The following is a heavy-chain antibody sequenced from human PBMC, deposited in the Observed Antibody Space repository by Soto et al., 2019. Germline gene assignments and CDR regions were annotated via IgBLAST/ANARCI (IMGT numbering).Heavy chain of an antibody. CDR1: GFTFNSHG. CDR2: ISSSSNTR. D-gene: IGHD6-19*01. Sequence: GGSLRLSCAASGFTFNSHGMSWVRQAPGKGLEWVSYISSSSNTRYYADSVKGRFTISRDNAKNSLSLQMNSVRDEDTAVYYCARDSGRGYSSGWPLHDFDCLGQGTLVTVSS. V-gene: IGHV3-48*02. J-gene: IGHJ4*02. CDR3: ARDSGRGYSSGWPLHDFDC.